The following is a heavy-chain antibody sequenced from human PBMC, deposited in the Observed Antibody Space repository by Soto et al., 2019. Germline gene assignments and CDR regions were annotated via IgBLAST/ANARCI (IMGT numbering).Heavy chain of an antibody. V-gene: IGHV1-69*12. CDR2: IIPIFGTA. J-gene: IGHJ3*02. D-gene: IGHD3-22*01. CDR1: GGTFSSYA. CDR3: ARDQYYYDSSGYYRGGAAFDI. Sequence: QVQLVQSGAEVKKPGSSVKVSCKASGGTFSSYAISWVRQAPGQGLEWMGGIIPIFGTANYAQKFQGRVTITADESTSXAXMAXSSLRSEDTAVYYCARDQYYYDSSGYYRGGAAFDIWGQGTMVTVSS.